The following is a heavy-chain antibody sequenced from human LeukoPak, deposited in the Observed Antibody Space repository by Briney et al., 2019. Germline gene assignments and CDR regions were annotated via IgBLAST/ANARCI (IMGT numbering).Heavy chain of an antibody. V-gene: IGHV4-34*01. CDR1: GGSFSGYY. CDR3: AGVSHYYDSSGYYPDY. CDR2: INHSGST. D-gene: IGHD3-22*01. J-gene: IGHJ4*02. Sequence: PSETLSLTCAVYGGSFSGYYWSWIRQPPGKGLEWIGEINHSGSTYYNPSLKSRVTISVDRSKNQFSLKLSSVTAADTAVYYCAGVSHYYDSSGYYPDYWGQGTLVTVSS.